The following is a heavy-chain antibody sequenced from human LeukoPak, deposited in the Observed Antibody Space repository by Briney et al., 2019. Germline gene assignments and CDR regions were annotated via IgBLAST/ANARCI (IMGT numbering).Heavy chain of an antibody. V-gene: IGHV4-39*01. J-gene: IGHJ4*02. CDR2: IYTSGNT. CDR1: GGSISSTSYY. CDR3: ARRTLGWYTFDF. D-gene: IGHD6-19*01. Sequence: SETLSLTCSVSGGSISSTSYYWGWIRQPPGKGLEWIGSIYTSGNTYYNPSLKGRVTISVDTSKNQFSLMLTSVTAPDTAVYYCARRTLGWYTFDFWGQGTQVTVSS.